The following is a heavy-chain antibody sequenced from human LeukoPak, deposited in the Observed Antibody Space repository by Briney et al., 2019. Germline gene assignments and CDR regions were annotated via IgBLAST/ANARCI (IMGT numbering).Heavy chain of an antibody. V-gene: IGHV3-11*04. CDR1: GFTFSDYY. D-gene: IGHD3-22*01. CDR3: ARPRMKYYYDSSGYYDY. CDR2: ISSSGSTI. J-gene: IGHJ4*02. Sequence: GGSLRLSCAAPGFTFSDYYMSWIRQAPGKGLEWVSYISSSGSTIYYADSVKGRFTISRDNAKNSLYLQMNSLRAEDTAVYYCARPRMKYYYDSSGYYDYWGQGTLVTVSS.